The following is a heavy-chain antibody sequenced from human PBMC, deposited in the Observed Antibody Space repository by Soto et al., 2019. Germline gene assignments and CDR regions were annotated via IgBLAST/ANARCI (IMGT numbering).Heavy chain of an antibody. Sequence: QITLKASGPSLVKLTQTLTVTCTFSAFSLSTGGVGVGWFRQPPGKALEWLAVIYWDDCKHYSPSLKSRLTTNKDTSKNQLGLTLTNMYPVDTATYYCARNGYGDYPIDYWGQGTLVTGSS. V-gene: IGHV2-5*02. D-gene: IGHD4-17*01. CDR3: ARNGYGDYPIDY. CDR2: IYWDDCK. J-gene: IGHJ4*02. CDR1: AFSLSTGGVG.